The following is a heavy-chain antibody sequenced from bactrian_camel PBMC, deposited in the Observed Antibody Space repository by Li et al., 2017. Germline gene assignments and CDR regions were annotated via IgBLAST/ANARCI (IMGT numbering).Heavy chain of an antibody. CDR3: AAAQESYYSDFAKHC. CDR2: IGSDGVT. D-gene: IGHD1*01. J-gene: IGHJ4*01. CDR1: GSISADSD. Sequence: VQLVESGGGSVQAGETLRLSCTASGSISADSDMGWYRQTPNGECELVSTIGSDGVTYYADSVKGRFTISQDNAKNTIYLQMNTLKPEDSGVYYCAAAQESYYSDFAKHCRGQGTQVTVS. V-gene: IGHV3S55*01.